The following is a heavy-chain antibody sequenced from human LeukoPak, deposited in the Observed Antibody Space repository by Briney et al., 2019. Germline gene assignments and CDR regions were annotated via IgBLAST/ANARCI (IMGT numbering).Heavy chain of an antibody. V-gene: IGHV3-9*01. CDR3: AKDMGYSGSGGMDV. CDR1: GLTFKNSG. J-gene: IGHJ6*02. Sequence: GRSLRLSCTAPGLTFKNSGMHWVRRVPGKGLELVSAIRWNSGSIGYADSVKGRFTISRDNAKNSLYLQMNSLRAEDTALYYCAKDMGYSGSGGMDVWGQGTTVTVSS. CDR2: IRWNSGSI. D-gene: IGHD5-12*01.